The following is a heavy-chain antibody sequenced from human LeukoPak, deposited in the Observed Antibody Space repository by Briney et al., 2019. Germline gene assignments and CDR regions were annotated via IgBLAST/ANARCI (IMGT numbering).Heavy chain of an antibody. CDR3: ASSLDY. CDR2: ISYDGSNK. V-gene: IGHV3-30-3*01. CDR1: GFTFSSYA. Sequence: PGRSLRLSCAASGFTFSSYAMHWVRQAPGKGLEWVAVISYDGSNKYYADSVKGRSTISRDNSKNTLYLQMNSLRAEDTAVYYCASSLDYWGQGTLVTVSS. J-gene: IGHJ4*02.